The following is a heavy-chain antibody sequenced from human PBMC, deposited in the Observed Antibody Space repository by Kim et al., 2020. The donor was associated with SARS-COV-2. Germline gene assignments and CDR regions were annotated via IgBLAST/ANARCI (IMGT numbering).Heavy chain of an antibody. Sequence: NPPLKSRVTLSVDTSKNRFSLKLSSVTAADTAVYYCTGETVDGDENWFDPWGQGTLVTVSS. J-gene: IGHJ5*02. CDR3: TGETVDGDENWFDP. V-gene: IGHV4-31*02. D-gene: IGHD4-17*01.